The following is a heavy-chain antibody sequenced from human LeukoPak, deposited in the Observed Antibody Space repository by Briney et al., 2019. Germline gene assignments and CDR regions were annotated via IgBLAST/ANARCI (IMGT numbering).Heavy chain of an antibody. V-gene: IGHV1-69*04. CDR1: EGTFSSYA. D-gene: IGHD6-25*01. Sequence: ASVKVSCKASEGTFSSYAISWVRQAPGQGLEWMGRIIPILGIANYAQKFQDRVTITADKSTSTAYMELSSLRSEDTAVYYCARVSDSGDFDYWGQGTLVTVSS. CDR3: ARVSDSGDFDY. J-gene: IGHJ4*02. CDR2: IIPILGIA.